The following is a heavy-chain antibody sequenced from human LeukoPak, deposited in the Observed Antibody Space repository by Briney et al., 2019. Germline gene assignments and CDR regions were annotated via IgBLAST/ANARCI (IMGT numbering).Heavy chain of an antibody. J-gene: IGHJ4*02. CDR1: GGTFSSYA. Sequence: SVKVSCKASGGTFSSYAISWVRQAPGQGLEWMGGIIPIFGTANYAQKLQGRVTMTTDTSTSTAYMELRSLRSDDTAVYYCARYRSFHPHDISGIDYWGQGTLVTVSS. CDR3: ARYRSFHPHDISGIDY. V-gene: IGHV1-69*05. D-gene: IGHD3-9*01. CDR2: IIPIFGTA.